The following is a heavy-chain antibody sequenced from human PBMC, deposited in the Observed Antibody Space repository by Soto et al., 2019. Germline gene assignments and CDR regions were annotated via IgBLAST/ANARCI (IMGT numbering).Heavy chain of an antibody. D-gene: IGHD2-2*01. V-gene: IGHV3-23*01. CDR3: AKDVAVPAATFDY. Sequence: SGGSLRLSCAASGFTFSSYAMSGVRQAPGKGLEWVSAISGSGGSTYYADSVKGRFTISRDNSKNTLYLQMNSLRAEDTAVYYCAKDVAVPAATFDYWGQGSLVSVSS. J-gene: IGHJ4*02. CDR2: ISGSGGST. CDR1: GFTFSSYA.